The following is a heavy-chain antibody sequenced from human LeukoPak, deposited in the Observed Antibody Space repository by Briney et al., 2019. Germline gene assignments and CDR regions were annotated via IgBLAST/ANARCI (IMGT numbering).Heavy chain of an antibody. CDR1: GGSISSYY. D-gene: IGHD3-3*01. Sequence: SETLSLTCTVSGGSISSYYWSWIRQPPGKGLEWIGYIYYSGSTNYNPSLKSRVTISVDTSKNQFSLKLSSVAAADTAVYYCAREESISYDFWSGYYTGAYYYYYMDVWGKGTTVTVSS. V-gene: IGHV4-59*12. CDR3: AREESISYDFWSGYYTGAYYYYYMDV. CDR2: IYYSGST. J-gene: IGHJ6*03.